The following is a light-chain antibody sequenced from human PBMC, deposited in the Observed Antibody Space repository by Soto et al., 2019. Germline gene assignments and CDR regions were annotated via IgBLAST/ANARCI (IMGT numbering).Light chain of an antibody. CDR3: QQYNNWLGT. J-gene: IGKJ1*01. CDR2: GAS. V-gene: IGKV3-15*01. CDR1: QSVSSN. Sequence: EIVMTQSPATLSVSPGERATLSCRASQSVSSNLAWYQQNXXXAPRLLIYGASTRATGIPARFSGSGSGTEFTLTISSLQSEDFAVYYCQQYNNWLGTFGQGTKVEIK.